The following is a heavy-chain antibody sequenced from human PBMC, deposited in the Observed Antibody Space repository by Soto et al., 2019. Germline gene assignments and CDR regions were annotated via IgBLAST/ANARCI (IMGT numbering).Heavy chain of an antibody. Sequence: GASVKVSCKASGGTFSSYAISWVRQAPGQGLEWMGGIIPIFGTANYAQKFQGRVTITADESTSTAYMELSSLRSEDTAVYYCATSSLFGYSFDYWGQGTLVTVSS. V-gene: IGHV1-69*13. D-gene: IGHD3-16*01. J-gene: IGHJ4*02. CDR1: GGTFSSYA. CDR3: ATSSLFGYSFDY. CDR2: IIPIFGTA.